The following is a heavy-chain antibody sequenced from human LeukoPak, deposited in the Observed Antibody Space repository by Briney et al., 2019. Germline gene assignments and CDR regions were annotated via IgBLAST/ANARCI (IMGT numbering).Heavy chain of an antibody. D-gene: IGHD2-2*03. CDR1: GFTFSSYD. J-gene: IGHJ6*04. CDR2: IGTAGDP. CDR3: ARGGYCSSTSCHDYYYYGMDV. V-gene: IGHV3-13*05. Sequence: GGSLRLSCAASGFTFSSYDMHWARQATGKGLEWVSAIGTAGDPYYPGSVKGRFTISRENAKNSLYLQMNSLRAGDMAVYYCARGGYCSSTSCHDYYYYGMDVWGKGTTVTVSS.